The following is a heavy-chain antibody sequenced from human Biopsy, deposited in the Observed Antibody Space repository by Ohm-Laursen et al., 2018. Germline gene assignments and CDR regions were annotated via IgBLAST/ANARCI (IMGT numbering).Heavy chain of an antibody. CDR2: IITFFRTV. J-gene: IGHJ2*01. V-gene: IGHV1-69*01. D-gene: IGHD2-8*02. CDR3: ARGYSRRVSIFEASIYWFDT. Sequence: SSVKVSCKFSEGTFGNYAISWVRQAPGQGLEWMGGIITFFRTVNYAQKFQGRLSITADESTTTAYMELSGLRSEDTAVYFCARGYSRRVSIFEASIYWFDTWGRGTLVTVSS. CDR1: EGTFGNYA.